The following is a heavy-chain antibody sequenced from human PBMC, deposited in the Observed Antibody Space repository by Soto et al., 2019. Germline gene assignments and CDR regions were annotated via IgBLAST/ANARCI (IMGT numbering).Heavy chain of an antibody. CDR3: ATPPPVGGYYYYGMDV. V-gene: IGHV1-69*12. D-gene: IGHD1-26*01. CDR2: IIPIFGTA. CDR1: GGTFSSYA. Sequence: QVQLVQSGAEVKKPGSSVKVSCKASGGTFSSYAISWVRQAPGQGLEWMGGIIPIFGTANYAQKFQGRGTSTADESTSTAYVELSSLRSEDTAVYYCATPPPVGGYYYYGMDVWGQGTTVTVSS. J-gene: IGHJ6*02.